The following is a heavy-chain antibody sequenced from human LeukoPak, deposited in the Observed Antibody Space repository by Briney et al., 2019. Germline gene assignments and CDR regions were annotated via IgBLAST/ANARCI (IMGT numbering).Heavy chain of an antibody. CDR1: GYTLTELS. D-gene: IGHD1-20*01. CDR2: FDPEDGET. Sequence: ASVKVSCKVSGYTLTELSMHWVRQAPGKGLEWMGGFDPEDGETIYAQKFQGRVTMTEDTSTDTAYVELSSLRSEDTAVYYCATDNWNDAFDAFDIWGQGTMVTVSS. V-gene: IGHV1-24*01. CDR3: ATDNWNDAFDAFDI. J-gene: IGHJ3*02.